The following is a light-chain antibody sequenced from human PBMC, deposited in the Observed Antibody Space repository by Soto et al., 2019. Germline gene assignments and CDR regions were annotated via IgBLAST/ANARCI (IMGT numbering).Light chain of an antibody. CDR1: QSVSSN. Sequence: EIVMTQSPATLSVSPGERATLSCRASQSVSSNLAWYQQKPGQAPRLLIYGASTRATGIPARFSGSGSGTEFTFTISSLQSEDFAVYYCQQYNNFYTFGQGTRLEIK. V-gene: IGKV3-15*01. CDR2: GAS. J-gene: IGKJ5*01. CDR3: QQYNNFYT.